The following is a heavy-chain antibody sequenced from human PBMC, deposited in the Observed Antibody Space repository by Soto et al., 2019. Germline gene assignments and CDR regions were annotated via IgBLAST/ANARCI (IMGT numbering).Heavy chain of an antibody. V-gene: IGHV3-33*01. CDR1: GFTFSSYG. Sequence: SLRLSCAASGFTFSSYGMHWVRQAPGKGLEWVAVIWYDGSNKYYADSVKGRFTISRDNSKNTLYPQMNSLRAEDTAVYYCASGMVVAATHYYYGMDVWGQGTTVTVSS. J-gene: IGHJ6*02. D-gene: IGHD2-15*01. CDR2: IWYDGSNK. CDR3: ASGMVVAATHYYYGMDV.